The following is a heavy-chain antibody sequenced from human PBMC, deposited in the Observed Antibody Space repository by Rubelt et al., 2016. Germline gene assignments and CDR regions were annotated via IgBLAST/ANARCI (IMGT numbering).Heavy chain of an antibody. Sequence: VQLVESGGGWVKPGGSLRLSCAASGITFSNYAMSWVRQAPGKGLEWVSVSGSGGFTSYADSVKGRFTISRDNSKNTLLLQMKSLRVDDTAVYYCAKEVSGGYTGRLDYWGQGTLVTVSS. J-gene: IGHJ4*02. D-gene: IGHD5-12*01. CDR3: AKEVSGGYTGRLDY. V-gene: IGHV3-23*04. CDR1: GITFSNYA. CDR2: SGSGGFT.